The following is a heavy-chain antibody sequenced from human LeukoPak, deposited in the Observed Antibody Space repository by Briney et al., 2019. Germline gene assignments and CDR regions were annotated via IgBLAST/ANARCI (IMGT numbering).Heavy chain of an antibody. CDR1: GYTFTVNY. J-gene: IGHJ4*02. D-gene: IGHD2-8*01. Sequence: GASVKVSCKASGYTFTVNYIHWVRQAPGQGLEWMGWINPNSGGTKYAQKFQGRVTMTRDTSISTAYMELSSLRSDDTAVYYCARVAYCSKGVCINYDSSRQGTLATVSS. CDR2: INPNSGGT. V-gene: IGHV1-2*02. CDR3: ARVAYCSKGVCINYDS.